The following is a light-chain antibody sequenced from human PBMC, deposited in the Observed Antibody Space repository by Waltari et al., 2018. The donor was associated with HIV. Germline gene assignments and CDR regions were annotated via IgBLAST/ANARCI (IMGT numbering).Light chain of an antibody. CDR1: SSNIGAGYD. CDR2: GNP. J-gene: IGLJ1*01. V-gene: IGLV1-40*01. Sequence: QSVLTQPPSVSGASGQRVTISRTGSSSNIGAGYDVHWFQQLPGTAPKLLIYGNPNRPSGVPDRFSGSKSGTSASLAITGLQAEDEADYYCQSYDSGLSAYVFGTGTKVTVL. CDR3: QSYDSGLSAYV.